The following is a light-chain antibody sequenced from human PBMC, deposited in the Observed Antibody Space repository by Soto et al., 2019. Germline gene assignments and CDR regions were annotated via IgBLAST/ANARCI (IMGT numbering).Light chain of an antibody. V-gene: IGKV3-20*01. CDR1: QSISSSS. Sequence: EIVLTQFPGTLSLSPGERVILSCRASQSISSSSLAWYQQKPGQAPGLLIYGTSTRVPGTPDRFSGSGSGTDFSLTISRLEPEDFAVYYCQQSPGTFGQGTKVEIK. CDR3: QQSPGT. CDR2: GTS. J-gene: IGKJ1*01.